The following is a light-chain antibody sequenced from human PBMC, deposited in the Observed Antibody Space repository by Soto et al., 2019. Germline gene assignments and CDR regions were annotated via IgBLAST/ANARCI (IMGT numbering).Light chain of an antibody. CDR1: QSVNSY. Sequence: EIVLTQSPATLSLSPGERATLSCRASQSVNSYLAWYQQKPGQAPRLLIYDASNRATGIPARFSGSGSGTDFTLTISSLEPKEFAVYYCQQGGTFGQGTRLEIK. V-gene: IGKV3-11*01. CDR2: DAS. CDR3: QQGGT. J-gene: IGKJ5*01.